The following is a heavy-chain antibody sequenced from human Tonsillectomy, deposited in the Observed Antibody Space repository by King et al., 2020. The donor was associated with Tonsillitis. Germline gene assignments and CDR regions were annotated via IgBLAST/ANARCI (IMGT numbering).Heavy chain of an antibody. J-gene: IGHJ4*02. Sequence: DVQLVESGGGLVQPGRSLRLSCAASGFTFRNYAMSWVRQAPGKGLEWVSAISASGGNPYYADSVKGRFTISRDNSKNTLYLQMNSLRAEDTAVYYCAKPASPYSSSHMDYWGQGNLVTVSS. D-gene: IGHD6-13*01. CDR1: GFTFRNYA. V-gene: IGHV3-23*04. CDR2: ISASGGNP. CDR3: AKPASPYSSSHMDY.